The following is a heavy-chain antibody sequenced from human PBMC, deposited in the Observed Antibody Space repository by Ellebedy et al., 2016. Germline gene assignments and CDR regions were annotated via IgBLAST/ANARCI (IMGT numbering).Heavy chain of an antibody. CDR2: IYSGGST. Sequence: LSLTCAASGFTVSSNYMSWVRQAPGKGLEWVSVIYSGGSTNYADSVKGRFTISRDTSKNTLYLQMNSLRAEDTAVYYCARVHKGYWGQGTLVTVSS. CDR1: GFTVSSNY. J-gene: IGHJ4*02. CDR3: ARVHKGY. V-gene: IGHV3-66*01.